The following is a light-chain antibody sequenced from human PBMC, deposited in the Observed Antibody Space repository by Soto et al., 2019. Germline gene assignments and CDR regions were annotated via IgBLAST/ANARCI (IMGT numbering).Light chain of an antibody. CDR1: SSDVGGYNS. J-gene: IGLJ1*01. CDR3: SSYTSSMTNV. CDR2: DVG. V-gene: IGLV2-14*03. Sequence: QRGVGYEFPWRSTTFPYTGTSSDVGGYNSVSWYQHHPGKAPKLILYDVGDRPSGVSYRFSGSKSGNTASLTISGLQAADEADYFCSSYTSSMTNVFGSGTKVTVL.